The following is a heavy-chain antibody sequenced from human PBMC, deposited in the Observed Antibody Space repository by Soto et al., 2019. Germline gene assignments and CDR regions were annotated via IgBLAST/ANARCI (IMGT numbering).Heavy chain of an antibody. CDR2: MNPNSGNT. D-gene: IGHD2-2*01. V-gene: IGHV1-8*01. CDR3: ARAPFFVVVPAAMRYYYYYYMDV. J-gene: IGHJ6*03. Sequence: ASVKVSCKASGYTFTSYDINWVRQATGQGLEWMGWMNPNSGNTGYAQKFQGRVTMTRNTSISTAYMELSSLRSEDTAVYYCARAPFFVVVPAAMRYYYYYYMDVWGKGPPVTVSS. CDR1: GYTFTSYD.